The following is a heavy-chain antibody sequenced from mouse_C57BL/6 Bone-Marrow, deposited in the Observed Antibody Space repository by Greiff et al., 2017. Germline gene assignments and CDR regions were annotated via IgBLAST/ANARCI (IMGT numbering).Heavy chain of an antibody. CDR1: GYTFTSYW. V-gene: IGHV1-59*01. J-gene: IGHJ4*01. Sequence: QVQLQQPGAELVRPGTSVKLSCKASGYTFTSYWMHWVKQRPGQGLEWIGVIDPSDSYTNYNQKFKGKATLTVDTSSSTAYMQLSSLTSEDSAVYYCARWRGYGSSYDYYAMDYWGQGTSVTGSS. CDR2: IDPSDSYT. CDR3: ARWRGYGSSYDYYAMDY. D-gene: IGHD1-1*01.